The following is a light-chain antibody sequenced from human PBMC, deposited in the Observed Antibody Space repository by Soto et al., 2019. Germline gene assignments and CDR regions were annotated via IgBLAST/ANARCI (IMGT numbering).Light chain of an antibody. J-gene: IGLJ1*01. Sequence: QSVLTQPASVSASPVQSITIPCTGTSSDVGSYNLVSWFQQHPGKVPKLLIYEGTKRPSGLSDRFSGSKSSTTASLTISGLQAEDEAHYYCYSYAGENLDVFGTGTKVTVL. V-gene: IGLV2-23*01. CDR1: SSDVGSYNL. CDR2: EGT. CDR3: YSYAGENLDV.